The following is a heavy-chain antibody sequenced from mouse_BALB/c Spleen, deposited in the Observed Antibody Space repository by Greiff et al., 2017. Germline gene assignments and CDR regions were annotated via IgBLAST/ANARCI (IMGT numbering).Heavy chain of an antibody. J-gene: IGHJ2*01. V-gene: IGHV5-6-4*01. CDR3: TRVGFDY. CDR1: GFTFSSYT. Sequence: EVKLVESGGGLVKPGGSLKLSCAASGFTFSSYTMSWVRQTPEKRLEWVATISSGGSYTYYPDSVKGRFTISRDNAKNTLYLQMSSLKSEDTAMYYCTRVGFDYWGQGTTLTVSS. CDR2: ISSGGSYT.